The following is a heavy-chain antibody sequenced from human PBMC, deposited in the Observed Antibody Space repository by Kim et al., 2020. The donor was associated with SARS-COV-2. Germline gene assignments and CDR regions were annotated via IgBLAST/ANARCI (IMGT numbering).Heavy chain of an antibody. V-gene: IGHV4-39*01. CDR2: GAT. CDR3: ARQTDAFDY. J-gene: IGHJ4*02. Sequence: GATYVNPHLQSRVTISVDPSKNQFSLKLRSVTAADTAVYYCARQTDAFDYWGQGTLVTVSS.